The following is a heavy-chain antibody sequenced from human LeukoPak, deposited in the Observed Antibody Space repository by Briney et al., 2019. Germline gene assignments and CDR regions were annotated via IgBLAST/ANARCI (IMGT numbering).Heavy chain of an antibody. CDR2: IYTSGST. D-gene: IGHD2-2*01. CDR3: ARAGYCSSTSCRRDFDL. CDR1: GGSISSYY. J-gene: IGHJ2*01. V-gene: IGHV4-4*07. Sequence: SETLSLTCTVSGGSISSYYWGWIRQPAGKGLEWIGRIYTSGSTNYNPSLKSRVTMSVDTSKNQFSLKLSSVAAADTAVYYCARAGYCSSTSCRRDFDLWGRGTLVTVSS.